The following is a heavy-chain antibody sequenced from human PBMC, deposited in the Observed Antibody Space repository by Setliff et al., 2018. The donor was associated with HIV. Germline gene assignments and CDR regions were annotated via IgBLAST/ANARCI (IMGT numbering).Heavy chain of an antibody. CDR2: IRHKAYGGTA. V-gene: IGHV3-49*04. CDR1: GFAFGVYA. CDR3: ARDLPEYYFDY. Sequence: GGSLRLSCTTSGFAFGVYAMTWVRQAPGKGLEWVGFIRHKAYGGTAEYDASVKGRFTISRDDSKSITYLQMNSLRAEDTAVYYCARDLPEYYFDYWGQGTLVTVSS. J-gene: IGHJ4*02.